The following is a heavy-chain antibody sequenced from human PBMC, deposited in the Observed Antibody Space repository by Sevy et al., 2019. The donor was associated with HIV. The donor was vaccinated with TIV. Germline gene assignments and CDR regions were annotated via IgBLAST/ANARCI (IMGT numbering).Heavy chain of an antibody. CDR1: GFTFSKYS. Sequence: GSLRLSCAASGFTFSKYSMSWVRQPPGKGLGLVSTLSFGCGEINYADSVKGRFTISKDNSKSSVDLQMNNLRPEDTAVYYCAREGCTTPPDYWGPGTLVTVSS. D-gene: IGHD2-8*01. CDR2: LSFGCGEI. CDR3: AREGCTTPPDY. V-gene: IGHV3-23*01. J-gene: IGHJ4*02.